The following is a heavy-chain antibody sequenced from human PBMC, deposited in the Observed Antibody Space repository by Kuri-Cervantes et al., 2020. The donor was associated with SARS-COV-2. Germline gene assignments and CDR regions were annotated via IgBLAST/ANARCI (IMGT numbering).Heavy chain of an antibody. V-gene: IGHV4-34*08. CDR1: GFTFSSYE. J-gene: IGHJ4*02. D-gene: IGHD5-18*01. Sequence: ESLKISCAASGFTFSSYEMNWVRQAPGKGLEWIGKINHSGSTNYNPSLKSRVTISVDTSKNQFSLKLSSVTAADTAVYYCARLGYSYAYARDYWGQGTLVTVSS. CDR3: ARLGYSYAYARDY. CDR2: INHSGST.